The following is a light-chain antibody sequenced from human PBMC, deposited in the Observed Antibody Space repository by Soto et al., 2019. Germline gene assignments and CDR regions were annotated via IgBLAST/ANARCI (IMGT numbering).Light chain of an antibody. J-gene: IGKJ3*01. Sequence: EIVLTQSPATLSLSPGERATLSCRASQSISSYLAWYQQKPDQAPRLLIYDASTRDTGIPARFSGSGSVTDFTLTICSLEPEDFAVYYCHERSTWPFTFGPGTKVDIK. CDR3: HERSTWPFT. V-gene: IGKV3-11*01. CDR2: DAS. CDR1: QSISSY.